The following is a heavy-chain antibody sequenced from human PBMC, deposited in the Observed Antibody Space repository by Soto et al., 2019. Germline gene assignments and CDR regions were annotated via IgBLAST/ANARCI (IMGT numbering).Heavy chain of an antibody. CDR2: INSDGSST. CDR1: GFTFSGYR. V-gene: IGHV3-74*01. D-gene: IGHD3-10*01. Sequence: PGGSLRLSCAASGFTFSGYRMHWVRQAPGKGLVWVSRINSDGSSTDYADSVRGRFTISRDNAKNTLHLQMDSLRAEDTAVYYCARTNYHFDLWGQGTQVTVSS. J-gene: IGHJ4*02. CDR3: ARTNYHFDL.